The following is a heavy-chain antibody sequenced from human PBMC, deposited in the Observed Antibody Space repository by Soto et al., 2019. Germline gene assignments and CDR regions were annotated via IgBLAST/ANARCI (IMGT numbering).Heavy chain of an antibody. J-gene: IGHJ3*02. CDR2: INSSGDT. CDR3: ARDQAADNSGSQDI. D-gene: IGHD6-19*01. CDR1: GDSIRSYY. V-gene: IGHV4-4*07. Sequence: QVQLQESGPGLVKPSETLSLTCTVSGDSIRSYYWSWIRQPAGKGLERIGRINSSGDTTYSPSLKSLVTMTLDTSKNQFSLKLSSVTAADTAVYYCARDQAADNSGSQDIWGQGTTVTVSS.